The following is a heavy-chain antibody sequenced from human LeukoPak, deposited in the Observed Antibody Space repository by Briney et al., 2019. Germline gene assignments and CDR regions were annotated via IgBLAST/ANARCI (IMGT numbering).Heavy chain of an antibody. CDR3: AKYPRKVRVSVVPAARYMDV. CDR1: GFTFSSYG. D-gene: IGHD2-2*01. CDR2: IQYDGSNK. V-gene: IGHV3-30*02. J-gene: IGHJ6*03. Sequence: GGSLRLSCAASGFTFSSYGMHWVRQAPGKGLEWVAFIQYDGSNKYYADSVKGRFTISRDNSKNTLSLQMNSLRSEDTAVYYCAKYPRKVRVSVVPAARYMDVWGKGTTVTISS.